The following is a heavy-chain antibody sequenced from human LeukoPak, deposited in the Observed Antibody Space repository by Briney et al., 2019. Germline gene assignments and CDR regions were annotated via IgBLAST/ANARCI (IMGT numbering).Heavy chain of an antibody. D-gene: IGHD2-2*01. CDR1: GGSISSGGYY. Sequence: SETLSLTCTVSGGSISSGGYYWSWIRQHPGKGLEWIGYIYYSGSTYYNPSLKSRVTISVDTSKNQFSLKLSSVTAADTAVYYCARGVVPAVGLDPWGQGTLVTVSS. V-gene: IGHV4-31*03. CDR2: IYYSGST. CDR3: ARGVVPAVGLDP. J-gene: IGHJ5*02.